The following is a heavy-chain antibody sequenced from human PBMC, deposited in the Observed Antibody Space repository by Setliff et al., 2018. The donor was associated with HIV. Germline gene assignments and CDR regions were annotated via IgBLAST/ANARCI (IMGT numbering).Heavy chain of an antibody. Sequence: GGSLRLSCAAPGLTFKNYWIHWVRQAPGKGLEWVSVISGDGTTHYADSVKGRFTISRDNSKNTLYLQMNSLRAEDTAVYYCARDPGAFDIWGQGTMVTVSS. CDR1: GLTFKNYW. CDR2: ISGDGTT. CDR3: ARDPGAFDI. V-gene: IGHV3-66*01. J-gene: IGHJ3*02.